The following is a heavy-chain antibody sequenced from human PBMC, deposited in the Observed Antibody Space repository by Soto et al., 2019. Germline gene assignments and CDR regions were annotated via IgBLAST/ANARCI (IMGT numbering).Heavy chain of an antibody. CDR2: IYYSGCT. Sequence: SETLSLTCTVSGGSVSSGSYYWSWIRQPPGKGLEWIGYIYYSGCTNYNPSLKSRVTISVDTSKNQFSLKLSFVTAADTAEYSCASVGGPDTYYDILTRVFDYWGQGTLVTVSS. V-gene: IGHV4-61*01. CDR3: ASVGGPDTYYDILTRVFDY. D-gene: IGHD3-9*01. CDR1: GGSVSSGSYY. J-gene: IGHJ4*02.